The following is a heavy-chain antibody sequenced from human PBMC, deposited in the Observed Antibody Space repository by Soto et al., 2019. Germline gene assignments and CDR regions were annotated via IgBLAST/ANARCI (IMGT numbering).Heavy chain of an antibody. CDR2: IIPIFGTA. Sequence: QVQLVQSGAEVKKPGSSVKVSCKASGGTFSSYAISWVRQAPGQGLEWMGGIIPIFGTANYAQKLQGRVTITEDESTSKASMELSGLRSEDTAVYYCAREGGARVRRMDVWGQETTVIVSS. CDR1: GGTFSSYA. J-gene: IGHJ6*02. CDR3: AREGGARVRRMDV. V-gene: IGHV1-69*12. D-gene: IGHD3-16*01.